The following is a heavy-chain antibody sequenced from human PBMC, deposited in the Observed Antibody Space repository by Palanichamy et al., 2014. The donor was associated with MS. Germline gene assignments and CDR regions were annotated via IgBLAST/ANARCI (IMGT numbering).Heavy chain of an antibody. CDR1: AFTFSSYW. V-gene: IGHV3-7*01. Sequence: EVHLVESGGGLVQPGGSLRLSCAASAFTFSSYWMSWVRQAPGKGLEWVANIKEDGSDKYYVDSVKGRFTISRDNAKNSLYPQMNSLRVEDTAVYYCARGGVKAGDYWGQGTLVTVSS. CDR2: IKEDGSDK. D-gene: IGHD3-16*01. CDR3: ARGGVKAGDY. J-gene: IGHJ4*02.